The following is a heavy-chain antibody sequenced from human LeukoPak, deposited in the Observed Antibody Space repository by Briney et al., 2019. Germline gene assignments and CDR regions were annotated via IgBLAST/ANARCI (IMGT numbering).Heavy chain of an antibody. D-gene: IGHD4-17*01. CDR2: INPNSGGT. CDR3: ATGRYGAAYFQH. Sequence: ASVKVSCKASGYTFTSYDINWVRQATGQGLEWMGWINPNSGGTNYAQKFQGRVTMTEDTSTDTAYMELSSLRSEDTAVYYCATGRYGAAYFQHWGQGTLVTVSS. V-gene: IGHV1-8*01. CDR1: GYTFTSYD. J-gene: IGHJ1*01.